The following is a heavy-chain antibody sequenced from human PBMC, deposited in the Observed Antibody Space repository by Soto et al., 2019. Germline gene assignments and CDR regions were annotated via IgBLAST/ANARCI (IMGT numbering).Heavy chain of an antibody. J-gene: IGHJ6*02. Sequence: ASVKVSCKTSGYTFTRNGISWVRQAPGQGLEWMGWISPKSGSIKYAQKFQGRVVMTTDTSTSTAYMELRSLRSDDTAVYYCVKDRDSNSWPSRDVWGPGTTVTVSS. V-gene: IGHV1-18*01. CDR2: ISPKSGSI. D-gene: IGHD3-22*01. CDR1: GYTFTRNG. CDR3: VKDRDSNSWPSRDV.